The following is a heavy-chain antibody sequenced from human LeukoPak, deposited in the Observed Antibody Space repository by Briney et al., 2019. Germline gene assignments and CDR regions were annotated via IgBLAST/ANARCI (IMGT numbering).Heavy chain of an antibody. J-gene: IGHJ3*02. D-gene: IGHD3-22*01. Sequence: PGGSLRLSCAASGFTISNYSMIWVRQAPGKGLEWVSSSNSGSSYKNYADSVKGRFTISRDNAKNSLFLQMNSLRAEDTAVYYCARGGSSGYYPIWGQGTMVTVSS. CDR1: GFTISNYS. CDR3: ARGGSSGYYPI. CDR2: SNSGSSYK. V-gene: IGHV3-21*01.